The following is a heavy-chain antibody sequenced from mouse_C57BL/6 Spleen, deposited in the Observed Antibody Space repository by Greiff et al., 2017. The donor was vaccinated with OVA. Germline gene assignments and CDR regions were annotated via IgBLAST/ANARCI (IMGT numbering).Heavy chain of an antibody. CDR2: IDPETGGT. CDR3: TRGGGSSYRGLAY. CDR1: GYPFPDYE. V-gene: IGHV1-15*01. D-gene: IGHD1-1*01. J-gene: IGHJ3*01. Sequence: QVQLKQSGAELVRPGASVTLSCKASGYPFPDYEMHWVKQTPVHGLEWIGAIDPETGGTAYNQKFKGKAILTAAKSSSTAYMELRSLTSEDSAVYYCTRGGGSSYRGLAYWGQATLVTVSA.